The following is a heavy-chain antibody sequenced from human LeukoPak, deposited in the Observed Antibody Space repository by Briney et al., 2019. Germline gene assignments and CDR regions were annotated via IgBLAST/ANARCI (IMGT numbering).Heavy chain of an antibody. CDR1: GGSISSSSYY. J-gene: IGHJ4*02. V-gene: IGHV4-39*02. CDR2: IYYSGST. CDR3: AREGLAVAGTIEGPDY. D-gene: IGHD6-19*01. Sequence: SETLSLTCTVSGGSISSSSYYWGWIRQPPGKGLEWIGSIYYSGSTYYNPSLKSRVTISVDTSKNQFSLKLSSVTAADTAVYYCAREGLAVAGTIEGPDYWGQGTLVTVSS.